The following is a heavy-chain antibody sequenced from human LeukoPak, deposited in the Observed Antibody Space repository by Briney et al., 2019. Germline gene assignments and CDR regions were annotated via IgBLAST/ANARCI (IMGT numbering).Heavy chain of an antibody. D-gene: IGHD1-14*01. J-gene: IGHJ6*02. Sequence: GGSLRLSCTGSGFTFSSYWMSWVRQAPGKGLEWVANIRQDGDLKHYVDSVKGRFTISRDNAKNSLFLQMNSLRPEDTALYYCTKDLLPGGADVWGQGTTVTVAS. V-gene: IGHV3-7*03. CDR3: TKDLLPGGADV. CDR2: IRQDGDLK. CDR1: GFTFSSYW.